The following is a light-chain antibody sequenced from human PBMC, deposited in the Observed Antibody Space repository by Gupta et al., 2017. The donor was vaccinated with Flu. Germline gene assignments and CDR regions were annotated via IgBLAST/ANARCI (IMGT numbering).Light chain of an antibody. V-gene: IGKV3-20*01. Sequence: DTVSLSAGDRDTLSCRARPGVSSNFLASYHQKPGQAPTLLLSEASYRAAAIPHTFSGSGSGTEFTLTIIRLVPADVVVYYCHQFCSIPFTFGHGTKVDIK. CDR2: EAS. J-gene: IGKJ3*01. CDR1: PGVSSNF. CDR3: HQFCSIPFT.